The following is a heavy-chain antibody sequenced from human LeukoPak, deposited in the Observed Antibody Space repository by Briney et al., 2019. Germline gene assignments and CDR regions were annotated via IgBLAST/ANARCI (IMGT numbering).Heavy chain of an antibody. Sequence: PGGSLRLSCAASGFTFSSYSMNWVRQAPGKGLEWVSSISSSSSYIYYADSVKGRFTISRDNAKNSLYLQMNSLRAEGTAVYYCARGEGFVVVPAAEFDYWGQGTLVTVSS. CDR1: GFTFSSYS. CDR2: ISSSSSYI. CDR3: ARGEGFVVVPAAEFDY. J-gene: IGHJ4*02. D-gene: IGHD2-2*01. V-gene: IGHV3-21*01.